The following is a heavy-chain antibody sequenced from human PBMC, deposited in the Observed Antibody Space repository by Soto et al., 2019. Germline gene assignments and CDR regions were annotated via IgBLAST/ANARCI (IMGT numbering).Heavy chain of an antibody. J-gene: IGHJ4*02. D-gene: IGHD5-12*01. Sequence: WGSLRLSCAASGFTFSNFNMNWVRQAPGKGLEWVSYISYTSGTIYYADSLKGRFTISRDNAENSLYLQMNSLRAEDTAVYYCARDLYSGYDRGYFDYWGQGTLVTVSS. CDR1: GFTFSNFN. CDR3: ARDLYSGYDRGYFDY. CDR2: ISYTSGTI. V-gene: IGHV3-48*01.